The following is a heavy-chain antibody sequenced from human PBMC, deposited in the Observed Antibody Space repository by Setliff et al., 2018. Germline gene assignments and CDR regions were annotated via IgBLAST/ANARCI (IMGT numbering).Heavy chain of an antibody. CDR3: TRAHSGSHDY. Sequence: LSLTCAVSGGSISSPNWWNWVRQPPGKGLEWIGEIYHSGTTNYNPSLKSRVTMSVDKSRNQFSLRLTSVTAADTAIYYCTRAHSGSHDYWGQGTLVTVSS. D-gene: IGHD1-26*01. V-gene: IGHV4-4*02. CDR1: GGSISSPNW. CDR2: IYHSGTT. J-gene: IGHJ4*02.